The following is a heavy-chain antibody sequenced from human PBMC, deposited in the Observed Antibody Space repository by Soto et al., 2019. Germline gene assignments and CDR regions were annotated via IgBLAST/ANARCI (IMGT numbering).Heavy chain of an antibody. V-gene: IGHV1-2*02. CDR3: ARDLAKGGGSAGFDY. CDR2: INPKSGGT. Sequence: ASVKVSCKASGYTFTVYYMHWVRQAPGQGLEWMGWINPKSGGTMYPQKFQGRVTMTWDTSISTAYMALTRLRSGDTAVYYCARDLAKGGGSAGFDYWGQGTLVTVSS. D-gene: IGHD1-26*01. J-gene: IGHJ4*02. CDR1: GYTFTVYY.